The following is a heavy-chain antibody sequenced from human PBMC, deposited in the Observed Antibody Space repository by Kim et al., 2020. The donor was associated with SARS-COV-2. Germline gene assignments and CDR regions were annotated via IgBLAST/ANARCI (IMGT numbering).Heavy chain of an antibody. CDR1: GGSIIDYY. CDR3: ARDKGGSSWTLFDY. J-gene: IGHJ4*02. CDR2: IYHSGST. D-gene: IGHD6-13*01. V-gene: IGHV4-59*01. Sequence: SETLSLTCTVSGGSIIDYYWNWIRQPPGKGLEWIGHIYHSGSTIYNPSLKSRVTISVDTSKNQFSLRVNSVIAADTAVYYCARDKGGSSWTLFDYWVRGT.